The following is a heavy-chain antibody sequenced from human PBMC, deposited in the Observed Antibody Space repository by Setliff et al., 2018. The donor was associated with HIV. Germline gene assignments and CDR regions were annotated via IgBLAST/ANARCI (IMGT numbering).Heavy chain of an antibody. Sequence: PSETLSLTCTVSGYSISSGYYWGWIRQPPGKGLEWIGSIYHSGSTYYNPSLKSRVTISVDTSKNQFSLKPSSVTAADTAVYYCARDPRSPVGAFDIWGQGTMVTVSS. CDR3: ARDPRSPVGAFDI. CDR2: IYHSGST. CDR1: GYSISSGYY. V-gene: IGHV4-38-2*02. D-gene: IGHD2-2*01. J-gene: IGHJ3*02.